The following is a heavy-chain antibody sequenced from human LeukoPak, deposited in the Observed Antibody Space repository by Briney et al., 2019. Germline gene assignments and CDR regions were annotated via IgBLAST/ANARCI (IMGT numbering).Heavy chain of an antibody. CDR2: ISGSGSST. Sequence: PGGSLRLSCAASGFTFSSYALSWVRQAPGKGLEWVSGISGSGSSTYYAGSVKGRFTISRDNSKNTVHLQMNSLRAEDTAVYYCVKVLRIAATGSFDYWGQGTLVTVSS. CDR1: GFTFSSYA. V-gene: IGHV3-23*01. CDR3: VKVLRIAATGSFDY. D-gene: IGHD6-13*01. J-gene: IGHJ4*02.